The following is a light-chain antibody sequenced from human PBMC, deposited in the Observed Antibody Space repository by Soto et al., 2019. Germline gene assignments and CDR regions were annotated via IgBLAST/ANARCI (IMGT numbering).Light chain of an antibody. CDR1: QSSSSW. CDR3: QQYDSSPIT. V-gene: IGKV1-5*01. J-gene: IGKJ5*01. CDR2: GAS. Sequence: DIQMTQSPSTLSLSLGERATISCRASQSSSSWLAWYQQKPGRAPKLLIYGASSLESGVPSRFSGSGSGTEFSLTISSMQPEDFATYYCQQYDSSPITFGQGTRLEI.